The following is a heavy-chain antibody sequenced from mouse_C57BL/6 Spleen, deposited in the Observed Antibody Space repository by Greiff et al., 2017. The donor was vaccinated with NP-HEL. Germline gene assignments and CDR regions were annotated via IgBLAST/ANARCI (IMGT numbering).Heavy chain of an antibody. CDR3: TRYYYGSSPDWYFDV. J-gene: IGHJ1*03. Sequence: VQLQQSGAELVRPGASVKLSCTASGFNIKDYYMHWVKQRPEQGLEWIGRLDPEDGDTEYAPKFQGQATMSADTSSNPAYLQLSSLTSEDTAVYYCTRYYYGSSPDWYFDVWGTGTTVTVSS. V-gene: IGHV14-1*01. CDR2: LDPEDGDT. CDR1: GFNIKDYY. D-gene: IGHD1-1*01.